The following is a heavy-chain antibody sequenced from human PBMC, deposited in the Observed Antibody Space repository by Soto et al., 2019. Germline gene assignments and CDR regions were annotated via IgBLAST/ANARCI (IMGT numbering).Heavy chain of an antibody. CDR3: AKHRQYYDSGAYFSYFDY. CDR2: IDPSDSYT. Sequence: GESLKISCKGSGYSFPSYWISWVRQMPGKGLEWVGRIDPSDSYTNYSPSFRGHVTISADKSISTAYLQWSSLKASDTAMYYCAKHRQYYDSGAYFSYFDYWGQGSLVTVSS. V-gene: IGHV5-10-1*01. D-gene: IGHD3-22*01. CDR1: GYSFPSYW. J-gene: IGHJ4*02.